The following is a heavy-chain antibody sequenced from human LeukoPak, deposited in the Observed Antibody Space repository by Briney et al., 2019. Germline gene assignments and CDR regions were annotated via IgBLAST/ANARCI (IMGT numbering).Heavy chain of an antibody. J-gene: IGHJ4*02. CDR1: GFIFSACW. V-gene: IGHV3-74*01. CDR2: INSDGSST. D-gene: IGHD6-19*01. Sequence: GGSLRLSCAASGFIFSACWMHWVRQAPGKGLVWVSRINSDGSSTSYADSVKGRFTISRGNAKNTLYLQMNSLRAEDTAVYYCARAGYGSGWYELDYWGQGTLVTVSS. CDR3: ARAGYGSGWYELDY.